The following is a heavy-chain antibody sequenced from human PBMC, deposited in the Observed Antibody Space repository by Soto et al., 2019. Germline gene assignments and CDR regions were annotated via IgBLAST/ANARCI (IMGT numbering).Heavy chain of an antibody. Sequence: ESGGVLVQPGGSLRLSCVASGFTFDSHWMHWVRQAPGEGLVWVSRIKTDGYAAAYVDSVKGRFTISRDNTKNTVYLQMNSLSAEDTAVYFCVRESGVAADCWGQGTLVTVSS. D-gene: IGHD6-19*01. V-gene: IGHV3-74*01. CDR1: GFTFDSHW. J-gene: IGHJ4*02. CDR3: VRESGVAADC. CDR2: IKTDGYAA.